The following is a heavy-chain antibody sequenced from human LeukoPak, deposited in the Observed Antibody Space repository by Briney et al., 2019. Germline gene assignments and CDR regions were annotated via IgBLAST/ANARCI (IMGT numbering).Heavy chain of an antibody. D-gene: IGHD2-21*01. V-gene: IGHV4-59*01. CDR2: VYYSGSV. CDR3: ARGYYYFDY. Sequence: SETLSLTCTVSGGSINSDYWNWIRQPPGKGLEWIGYVYYSGSVNYNPSLKSRVTISVDTSKRQFSLTLSSVTAADTAVYYCARGYYYFDYWGQGTLVTVSS. J-gene: IGHJ4*02. CDR1: GGSINSDY.